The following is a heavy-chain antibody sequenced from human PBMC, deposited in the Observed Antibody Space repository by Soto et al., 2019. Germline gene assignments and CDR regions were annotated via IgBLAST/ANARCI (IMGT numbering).Heavy chain of an antibody. D-gene: IGHD1-20*01. CDR1: GVSLKTYY. CDR3: ARVAGISYYNHMDV. J-gene: IGHJ6*03. V-gene: IGHV4-59*01. CDR2: IFSSGSP. Sequence: QVLLQESGPGLVRPSETLSLTCTVSGVSLKTYYWSWIRLPPGGGLEWIGYIFSSGSPNYNPSLRSRVTMSVETSNNQFSLKMSSVTAADTAVYYCARVAGISYYNHMDVWGKGTTVTVSS.